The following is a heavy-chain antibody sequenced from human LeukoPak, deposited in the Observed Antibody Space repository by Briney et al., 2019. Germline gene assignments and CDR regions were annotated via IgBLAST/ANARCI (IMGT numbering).Heavy chain of an antibody. V-gene: IGHV3-23*01. D-gene: IGHD2-2*02. CDR2: ISGSGGTT. J-gene: IGHJ4*02. CDR1: GFTFSDYA. CDR3: AKTYCSTTSCYISASFFFDY. Sequence: GGTLRLSCAASGFTFSDYAMSWVRQAPGKGLEWVSSISGSGGTTYYADSVRGRFTISRANSKNTLYLQMNSLRAEDTAVYYCAKTYCSTTSCYISASFFFDYWGQGTLVTVSS.